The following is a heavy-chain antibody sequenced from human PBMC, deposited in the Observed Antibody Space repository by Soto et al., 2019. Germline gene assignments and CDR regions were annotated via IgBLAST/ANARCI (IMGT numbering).Heavy chain of an antibody. Sequence: EVQLVESGGGLVQPGGSLRLSCAASGFTFSSYWMSWVRQAPGKGLEWVANIKQEASEEYYVDSVKGRFTISRDNAKNSLYLQMNSLRAEDTAVYYCARGRYSGYDYYYYYMDVWGKGTTVTVSS. J-gene: IGHJ6*03. CDR3: ARGRYSGYDYYYYYMDV. CDR1: GFTFSSYW. V-gene: IGHV3-7*01. D-gene: IGHD5-12*01. CDR2: IKQEASEE.